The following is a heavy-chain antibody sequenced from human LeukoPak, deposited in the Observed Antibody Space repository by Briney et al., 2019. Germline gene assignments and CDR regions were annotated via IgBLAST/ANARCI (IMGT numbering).Heavy chain of an antibody. J-gene: IGHJ3*02. D-gene: IGHD3-3*01. Sequence: GGSLRLSCAASGFTFSSYGMHWVRQAPGKGLEWVAFIRYDGSNKYYADSVKGRFTISRGNSKNTLYLQMNSLRAEDTAVYYCAKSFWPPGKAAFDIWGQGTMVTVSS. CDR2: IRYDGSNK. CDR1: GFTFSSYG. V-gene: IGHV3-30*02. CDR3: AKSFWPPGKAAFDI.